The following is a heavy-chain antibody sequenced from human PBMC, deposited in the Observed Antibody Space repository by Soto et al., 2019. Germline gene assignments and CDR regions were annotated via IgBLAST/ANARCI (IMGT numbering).Heavy chain of an antibody. Sequence: ASVKVSCKASGYTFTSYGISWVRQAPGQGLEWMGWISAYNGNTNYAQKLQGRVTMTTDTSTSTAYMELRSLRSDDTAVYYCARTYYDFWSGYPWGQGXLVTVYS. D-gene: IGHD3-3*01. CDR3: ARTYYDFWSGYP. J-gene: IGHJ4*02. CDR2: ISAYNGNT. V-gene: IGHV1-18*04. CDR1: GYTFTSYG.